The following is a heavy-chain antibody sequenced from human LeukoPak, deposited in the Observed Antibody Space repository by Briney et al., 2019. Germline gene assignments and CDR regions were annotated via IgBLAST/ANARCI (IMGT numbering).Heavy chain of an antibody. CDR1: GFTFSDYD. V-gene: IGHV3-13*01. CDR3: ARVAKERVGGVYYFDY. J-gene: IGHJ4*02. D-gene: IGHD1-1*01. Sequence: GGSLRLSCAASGFTFSDYDMHWVRQATGKGLEWASAIGTAGDTYYTGSVKGRFTISRGNAKNSLYLQMNSLRAGDTAVYYCARVAKERVGGVYYFDYWGQGTLVTVSS. CDR2: IGTAGDT.